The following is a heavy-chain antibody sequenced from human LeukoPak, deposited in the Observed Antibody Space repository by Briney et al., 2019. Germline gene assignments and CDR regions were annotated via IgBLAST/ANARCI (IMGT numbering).Heavy chain of an antibody. Sequence: GGSLRLSCAASGFTFDDYAMHWVRQAPGKGLEWVSAISGSGGSTYYADSVKGRFTISRDNSKNTLYLQMNSLRAEDTAVYYCAKDEGDIVVVPAAMDYWGQGTLVTVSS. CDR1: GFTFDDYA. CDR2: ISGSGGST. V-gene: IGHV3-23*01. D-gene: IGHD2-2*01. J-gene: IGHJ4*02. CDR3: AKDEGDIVVVPAAMDY.